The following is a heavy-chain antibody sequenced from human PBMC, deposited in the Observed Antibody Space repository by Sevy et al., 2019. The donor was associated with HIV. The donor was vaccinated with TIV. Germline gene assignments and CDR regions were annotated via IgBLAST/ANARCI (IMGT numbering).Heavy chain of an antibody. CDR1: GYTFTGYY. J-gene: IGHJ4*02. Sequence: ASVKVSCKASGYTFTGYYIHWVRQAPGQELESMGRINPNSGATNYAQKFQGRVTMTRDTSISSAYMELSRLRSDDTAVYYCASNSGSYPFDSWGQGTLVTVSS. CDR3: ASNSGSYPFDS. D-gene: IGHD1-26*01. CDR2: INPNSGAT. V-gene: IGHV1-2*06.